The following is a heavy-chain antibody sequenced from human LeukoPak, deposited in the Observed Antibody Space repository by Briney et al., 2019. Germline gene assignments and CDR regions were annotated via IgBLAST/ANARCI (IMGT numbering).Heavy chain of an antibody. J-gene: IGHJ4*02. D-gene: IGHD5-18*01. CDR1: GGYISSGSYS. V-gene: IGHV4-61*01. CDR2: IYYSGST. CDR3: ARADIRGYPDY. Sequence: SQTLSLTCTVSGGYISSGSYSWSWIRQPPGKGLEWIGYIYYSGSTNYNPSLKSRVTISVDTSKNQFSLKLSSVTAADTAVYYCARADIRGYPDYWGQGTLVTVSS.